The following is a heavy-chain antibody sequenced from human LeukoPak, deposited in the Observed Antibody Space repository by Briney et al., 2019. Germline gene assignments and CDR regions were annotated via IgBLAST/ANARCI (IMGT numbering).Heavy chain of an antibody. V-gene: IGHV4-4*07. CDR1: GGSISSYY. CDR3: ARDFYDILTGYYRLGGNWFDP. CDR2: IYTSGST. D-gene: IGHD3-9*01. J-gene: IGHJ5*02. Sequence: PSETLSPTCTVSGGSISSYYWSWIRQPAGKGLEWIGRIYTSGSTNYNPSLKSRVTMSVDTSKNQFSLKLSSVTAADTAVYYCARDFYDILTGYYRLGGNWFDPWGQGTLVTVSS.